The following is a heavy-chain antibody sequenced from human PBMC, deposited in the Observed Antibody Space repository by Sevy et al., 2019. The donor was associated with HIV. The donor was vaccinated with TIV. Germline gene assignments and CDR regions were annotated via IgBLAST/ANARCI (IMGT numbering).Heavy chain of an antibody. CDR3: ARRPTSTGPPRFDY. CDR1: GFIFSDYN. V-gene: IGHV3-11*03. CDR2: ISSISTYT. Sequence: GGSLRLSCPASGFIFSDYNMGWIRQAPGKGLEWVSYISSISTYTKYADSVKGRFTISRDNAKNSLFLQMNSLRAEDTAVYYCARRPTSTGPPRFDYWGQGTLVTVSS. J-gene: IGHJ4*02. D-gene: IGHD2-8*02.